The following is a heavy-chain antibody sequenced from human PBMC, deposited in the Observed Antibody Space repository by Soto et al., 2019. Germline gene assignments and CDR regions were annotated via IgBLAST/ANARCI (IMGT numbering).Heavy chain of an antibody. CDR1: GFTFSSYA. D-gene: IGHD6-19*01. CDR3: AKTANGWCSAFDL. CDR2: ISGSGGTT. Sequence: EVQLLESGGGLVQPGGSLRLSCAASGFTFSSYAMSWVRQAPGKGLEWVSAISGSGGTTYYADSVKGRFTFSRDNSKNTLYLQMNSLRAEDTAVYYCAKTANGWCSAFDLWGQGTMVTVSS. J-gene: IGHJ3*01. V-gene: IGHV3-23*01.